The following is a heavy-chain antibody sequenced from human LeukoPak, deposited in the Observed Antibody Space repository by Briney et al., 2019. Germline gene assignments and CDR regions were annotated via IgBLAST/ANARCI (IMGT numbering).Heavy chain of an antibody. V-gene: IGHV1-2*02. CDR3: ARPNYDFWSGYYTFTFDY. Sequence: GASVKVSCKASGYTFTGYYMHWVRQAPGQGLEWMGWINPNSGGTNYAQKFQGRVTMTRDTSISTAYMELSRLRSDDTAVYYCARPNYDFWSGYYTFTFDYWGQGTLVTVSS. CDR1: GYTFTGYY. J-gene: IGHJ4*02. D-gene: IGHD3-3*01. CDR2: INPNSGGT.